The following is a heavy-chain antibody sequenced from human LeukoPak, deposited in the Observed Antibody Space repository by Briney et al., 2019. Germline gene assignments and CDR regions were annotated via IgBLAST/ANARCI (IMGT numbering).Heavy chain of an antibody. CDR3: ARHDYCSGGSRYNWFDP. Sequence: PSETLSLTCTVSGGSISSYYWSWIRQPPGKGLEWIGYIYYSGSTNYNPSLKSRVTISVDTSKNQFSLKLSSVTAADTAVYYCARHDYCSGGSRYNWFDPWGQGTLVTGSS. J-gene: IGHJ5*02. CDR2: IYYSGST. D-gene: IGHD2-15*01. V-gene: IGHV4-59*08. CDR1: GGSISSYY.